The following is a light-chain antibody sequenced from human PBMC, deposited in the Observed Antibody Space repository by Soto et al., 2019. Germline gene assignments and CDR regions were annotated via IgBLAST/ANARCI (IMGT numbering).Light chain of an antibody. CDR3: SSYTSSRAYV. Sequence: LTQPAAVSGSPGQSITISYTGTSSDVGGYNYVSWYQQQSGKAPKLMIHEVSNRPSGVSNRFSGSKSGNTASLTISGLQAEDEADYYCSSYTSSRAYVFGIGTKVTVL. CDR2: EVS. J-gene: IGLJ1*01. V-gene: IGLV2-14*01. CDR1: SSDVGGYNY.